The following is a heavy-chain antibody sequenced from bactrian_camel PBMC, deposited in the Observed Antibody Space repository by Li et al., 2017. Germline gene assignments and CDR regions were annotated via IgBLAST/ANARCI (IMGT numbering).Heavy chain of an antibody. J-gene: IGHJ4*01. Sequence: DVQLVESGGGSVQAGGSLRLSCAASGSTISFNDMAWFRQAPGKEREGVAIIYMRGSTTVYADSVKGRFTISKDNAKNTLYLEMTALKPEDSSVYICAADLVPSGGFCYDTSQLHFFNYRGRGTQVTVS. CDR1: GSTISFND. CDR3: AADLVPSGGFCYDTSQLHFFNY. CDR2: IYMRGSTT. V-gene: IGHV3S40*01. D-gene: IGHD3*01.